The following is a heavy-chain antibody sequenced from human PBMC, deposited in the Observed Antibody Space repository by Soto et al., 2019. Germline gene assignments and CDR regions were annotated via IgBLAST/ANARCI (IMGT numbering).Heavy chain of an antibody. V-gene: IGHV1-18*01. D-gene: IGHD2-2*01. CDR3: ARDFRDSCRGTSCTYFDY. CDR1: GYTFASYG. CDR2: ISANSGDT. Sequence: ASVKVSCKASGYTFASYGFSWVRQAPGQGLEWVAWISANSGDTNSAQKFQDRVTLTTDTSTSTAYIDLRRLSSEVTAVYYCARDFRDSCRGTSCTYFDYWGQGTLFAVSS. J-gene: IGHJ4*02.